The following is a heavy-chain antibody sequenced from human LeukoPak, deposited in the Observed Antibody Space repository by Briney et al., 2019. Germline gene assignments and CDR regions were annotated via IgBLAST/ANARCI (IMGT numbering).Heavy chain of an antibody. V-gene: IGHV4-59*01. D-gene: IGHD2-21*01. CDR1: GGSISSYY. Sequence: SETLSLTCTVSGGSISSYYWSWIRQPPGKGLEWIGYIYYSGSTNYNPSLKSRVTISVDTSKNQFSLKLSSVTAADTAVYYCARDIGGARFWRFDIWGQGTMVTVSS. CDR3: ARDIGGARFWRFDI. J-gene: IGHJ3*02. CDR2: IYYSGST.